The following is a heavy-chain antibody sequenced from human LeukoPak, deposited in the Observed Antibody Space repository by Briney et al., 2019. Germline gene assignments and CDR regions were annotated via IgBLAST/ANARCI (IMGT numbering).Heavy chain of an antibody. CDR1: GGSISSGDYY. Sequence: ASETLSLTCTVSGGSISSGDYYWSWIRQPPGKGLEWIGYIYYSGSTYYNPSLKSRVTISVDTSKNQFSLKLSSVTAADTAVYYCAREGGKLRYFDYYGMDVWGQGTTVTVSS. J-gene: IGHJ6*02. CDR3: AREGGKLRYFDYYGMDV. D-gene: IGHD3-9*01. V-gene: IGHV4-30-4*01. CDR2: IYYSGST.